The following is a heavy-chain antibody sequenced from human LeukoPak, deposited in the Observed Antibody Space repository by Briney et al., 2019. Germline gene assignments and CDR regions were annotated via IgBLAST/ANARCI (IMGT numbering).Heavy chain of an antibody. J-gene: IGHJ4*02. CDR2: ISSDGSNK. CDR1: RFTLSTFG. V-gene: IGHV3-30*03. CDR3: RAATKYLDYYYDY. Sequence: GGSLRPSCAASRFTLSTFGMHWVRQAPGKGLEWVAVISSDGSNKYYADSVRGRFTISRDNSKDTLYLQMSSLRIEDTAVYYCRAATKYLDYYYDYWGQGTLVTVSS. D-gene: IGHD3-22*01.